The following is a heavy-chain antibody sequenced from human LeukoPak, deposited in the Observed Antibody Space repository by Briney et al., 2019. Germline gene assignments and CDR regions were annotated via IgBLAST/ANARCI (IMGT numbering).Heavy chain of an antibody. Sequence: PGGSLRLSCAASGFIFDDYAMHWVRQAPGKGLEWVSLISWDGGSTYYADSVQGRFTISRDNSKNSLYLQMHSLRAEDTALYYCTRSTYYYDSSGYYPIDYWGQGTLVTVSS. CDR2: ISWDGGST. V-gene: IGHV3-43D*03. D-gene: IGHD3-22*01. J-gene: IGHJ4*02. CDR3: TRSTYYYDSSGYYPIDY. CDR1: GFIFDDYA.